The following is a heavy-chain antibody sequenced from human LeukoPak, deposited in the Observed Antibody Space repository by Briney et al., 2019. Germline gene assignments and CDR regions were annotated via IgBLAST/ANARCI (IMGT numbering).Heavy chain of an antibody. CDR1: GFTFSSYA. CDR2: ISGSGGST. J-gene: IGHJ4*02. CDR3: ARGVASSTRYFDY. D-gene: IGHD5-12*01. V-gene: IGHV3-23*01. Sequence: PGGSLRLSCAASGFTFSSYAMSWVRQAPGKGLEWVSAISGSGGSTYYADSVKGRFTISRDNSKNTLYLQMSSLRAEDTAIYYCARGVASSTRYFDYWGQGTLVTVSS.